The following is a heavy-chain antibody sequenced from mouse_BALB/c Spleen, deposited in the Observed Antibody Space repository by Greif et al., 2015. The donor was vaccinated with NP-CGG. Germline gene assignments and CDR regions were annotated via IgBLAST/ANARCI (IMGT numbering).Heavy chain of an antibody. Sequence: QVQLQQPGAELVKPGASVKMSCKASGYTFTSYWMHWVKQRPGQGLEWIGVIDPSDSYTSYNQKFKGKATLTVDTSSSXAYMQLSSLTSEDSAVYYCTKGGVRGAMDYWGQGTSVTVSS. CDR1: GYTFTSYW. D-gene: IGHD2-14*01. CDR3: TKGGVRGAMDY. CDR2: IDPSDSYT. V-gene: IGHV1S127*01. J-gene: IGHJ4*01.